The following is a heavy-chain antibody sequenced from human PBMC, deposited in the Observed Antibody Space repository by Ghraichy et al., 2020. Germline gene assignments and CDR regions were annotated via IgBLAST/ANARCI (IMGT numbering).Heavy chain of an antibody. J-gene: IGHJ5*02. Sequence: SETLSLTCAVYGGSFSGYYWSWIRQPPGKGLEWIGEINHSGSTNYNPSLKSRVTISVDTSKNQFSLKLSSVTAADTAVYYCASDPRNTPVAPAGYNWFDPWGQGTLVTVSS. CDR3: ASDPRNTPVAPAGYNWFDP. CDR2: INHSGST. V-gene: IGHV4-34*01. D-gene: IGHD2-21*01. CDR1: GGSFSGYY.